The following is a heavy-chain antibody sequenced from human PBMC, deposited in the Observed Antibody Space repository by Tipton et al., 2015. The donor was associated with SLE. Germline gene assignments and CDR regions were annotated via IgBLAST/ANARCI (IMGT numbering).Heavy chain of an antibody. V-gene: IGHV3-53*01. CDR3: ARQKGSSWYDY. CDR1: GFTVSSNY. J-gene: IGHJ4*02. D-gene: IGHD6-13*01. Sequence: SLRLSCAASGFTVSSNYMSWVRQAPGKGLEWVSVIYSGGSTYYADSVKGRFAISRDNSKNTLYLQMNSLRAEDTAVYYCARQKGSSWYDYWGQGTLVTVSS. CDR2: IYSGGST.